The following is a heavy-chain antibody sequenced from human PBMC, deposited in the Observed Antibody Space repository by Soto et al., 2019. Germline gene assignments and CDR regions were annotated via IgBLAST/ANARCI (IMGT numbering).Heavy chain of an antibody. V-gene: IGHV1-18*01. CDR1: GYTFTSYG. CDR2: ISAYNGNT. D-gene: IGHD3-9*01. CDR3: ARAESVDILTGYYASTEPRFDY. J-gene: IGHJ4*02. Sequence: VASVKVSCKASGYTFTSYGISWVRQAPGQGLEWMGWISAYNGNTNYAQKLQGRVTMTTDTSTSTAYMELRSLRSDDTAVYYCARAESVDILTGYYASTEPRFDYWGQGTLVTVSS.